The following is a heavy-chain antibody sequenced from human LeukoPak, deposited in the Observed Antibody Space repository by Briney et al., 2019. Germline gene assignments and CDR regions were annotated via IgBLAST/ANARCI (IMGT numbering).Heavy chain of an antibody. CDR2: IKEDGNED. V-gene: IGHV3-7*02. CDR1: GFSFREHW. J-gene: IGHJ4*02. Sequence: GGSLRLSCTVSGFSFREHWMSWVRQAPGKGLEWVGNIKEDGNEDYYVDSVEGRFVIFRDSAKNSLYLQMHSLRAEDTAVYYCTRGDRGYAESLYWGRGTLVTVSS. D-gene: IGHD5-12*01. CDR3: TRGDRGYAESLY.